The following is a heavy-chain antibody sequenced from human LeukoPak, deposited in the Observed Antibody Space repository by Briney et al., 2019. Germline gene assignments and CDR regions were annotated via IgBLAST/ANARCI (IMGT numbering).Heavy chain of an antibody. CDR3: AKDPLPYCGGDCYSPGY. CDR2: ISGSGGST. D-gene: IGHD2-21*02. J-gene: IGHJ4*02. V-gene: IGHV3-23*01. Sequence: PGGSLRLSCAASGFTFSSYAMSWVRQAPGKGLEWVSAISGSGGSTYYADSVKGRFTISRDNSKNTLYLQMNSLRAEDTAVYYCAKDPLPYCGGDCYSPGYWGQGTLVTVSS. CDR1: GFTFSSYA.